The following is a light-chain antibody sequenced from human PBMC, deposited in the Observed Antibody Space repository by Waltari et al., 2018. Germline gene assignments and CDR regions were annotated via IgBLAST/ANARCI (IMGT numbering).Light chain of an antibody. V-gene: IGKV3-15*01. CDR3: QHYDTQPLT. CDR1: QGVRRN. J-gene: IGKJ4*01. CDR2: GSS. Sequence: EIVMTQSPANLSVSPGQGATLPCRASQGVRRNLAWDHPRPGQAPRRLVFGSSTRAPGIPARFSGSGSGTEFTLTITSLQSEDCAVYFCQHYDTQPLTFGGGTNVEI.